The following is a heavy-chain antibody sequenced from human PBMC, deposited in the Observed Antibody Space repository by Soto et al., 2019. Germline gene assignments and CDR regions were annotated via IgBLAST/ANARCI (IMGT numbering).Heavy chain of an antibody. CDR2: IIPIFGPA. CDR1: GGTFSSYA. Sequence: QVQLVQSGAEVKKPGSSVKVSCKASGGTFSSYAISWVRQAPGQGLDWMGGIIPIFGPANYAQKFQARVTITADESTSTAYMELSSMRSEDTVVYYCARGYYWGSGGFLRGGEQHWGQGTLVTVSS. CDR3: ARGYYWGSGGFLRGGEQH. J-gene: IGHJ1*01. D-gene: IGHD2-15*01. V-gene: IGHV1-69*01.